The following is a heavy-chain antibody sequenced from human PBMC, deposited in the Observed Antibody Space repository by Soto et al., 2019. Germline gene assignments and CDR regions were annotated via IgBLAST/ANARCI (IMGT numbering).Heavy chain of an antibody. CDR3: ARVHASRSYYRVFDK. Sequence: SETLSLTCTFCGCSISSGGYSWSWILQHPGKGLEWIGYSDYSGSTYYNPSLKSRVTISVDTSKNQFSLKLSSVTAADTAVYYCARVHASRSYYRVFDKWGQGNLVTVSS. CDR2: SDYSGST. D-gene: IGHD3-10*01. J-gene: IGHJ4*01. CDR1: GCSISSGGYS. V-gene: IGHV4-31*03.